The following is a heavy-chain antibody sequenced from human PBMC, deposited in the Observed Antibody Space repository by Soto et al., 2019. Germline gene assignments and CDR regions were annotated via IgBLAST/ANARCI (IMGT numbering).Heavy chain of an antibody. J-gene: IGHJ4*02. CDR1: GFTFSSCA. Sequence: GGSLRLSCAASGFTFSSCAMSWVRQAPGKGLEWVSSISGSGVSTYYADSVKGRFTISRDSSKNTVYLQMNGLRAEDTAVYYCAKDIENCGGDCYLFAYWGQGTLVTVSS. CDR2: ISGSGVST. CDR3: AKDIENCGGDCYLFAY. D-gene: IGHD2-21*02. V-gene: IGHV3-23*01.